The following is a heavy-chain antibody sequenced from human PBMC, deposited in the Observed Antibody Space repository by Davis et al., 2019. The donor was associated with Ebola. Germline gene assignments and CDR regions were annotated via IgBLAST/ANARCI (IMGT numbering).Heavy chain of an antibody. CDR2: IGGSGDST. J-gene: IGHJ4*02. D-gene: IGHD3-10*02. Sequence: GESLKISCAASGFTFSSYAMNWVRRAPGKGLEWVSGIGGSGDSTHYADSVRGRFTISRDNAKNSLYLQMNDLRGEDTAIYYCAEWPTRSRSYYVGEWGQGTLVTVSS. CDR1: GFTFSSYA. V-gene: IGHV3-23*01. CDR3: AEWPTRSRSYYVGE.